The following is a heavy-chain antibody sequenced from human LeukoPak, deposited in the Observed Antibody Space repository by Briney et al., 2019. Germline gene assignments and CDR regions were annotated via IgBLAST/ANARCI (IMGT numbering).Heavy chain of an antibody. CDR2: IGGGGDTST. CDR3: ATRGIAAA. CDR1: GFTFSSYS. Sequence: GGSLRLSCATSGFTFSSYSISWVRQAPGKGLEWVSDIGGGGDTSTYYADSVKGRFTISRDNSKNTLYLHMNSLRAEDTAVYYCATRGIAAAWGQGTLVTVSS. D-gene: IGHD6-13*01. J-gene: IGHJ5*02. V-gene: IGHV3-23*01.